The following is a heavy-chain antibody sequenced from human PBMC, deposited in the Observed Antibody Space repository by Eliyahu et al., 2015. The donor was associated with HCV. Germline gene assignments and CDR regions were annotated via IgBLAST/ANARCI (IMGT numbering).Heavy chain of an antibody. Sequence: EVQLLESGGGLVQPGGSLRLSCAASGFXFSSYAMSWVRQAPGKGLEWVSTISGSGGSTYYADSVKGRFTISRDNSKNTLYLQMNSLRAEDTAVYYCAKDLDFWSGYWCAVCGAFDIWGQGTMVTVSS. CDR1: GFXFSSYA. D-gene: IGHD3-3*01. CDR3: AKDLDFWSGYWCAVCGAFDI. V-gene: IGHV3-23*01. J-gene: IGHJ3*02. CDR2: ISGSGGST.